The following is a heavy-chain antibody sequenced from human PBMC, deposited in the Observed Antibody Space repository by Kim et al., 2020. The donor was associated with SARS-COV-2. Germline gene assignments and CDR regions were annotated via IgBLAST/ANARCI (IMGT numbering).Heavy chain of an antibody. CDR3: ATLGIVGATPDY. D-gene: IGHD1-26*01. V-gene: IGHV3-21*01. J-gene: IGHJ4*02. CDR2: ISSSSSYI. CDR1: GFTFSSYS. Sequence: GGSLRLSCAASGFTFSSYSMNWVRQAPGKGLEWVSSISSSSSYIYYADSVKGRFTISRDNAKNSLYLQMNSLRAEDTAVYYCATLGIVGATPDYWGQGTLVTVSS.